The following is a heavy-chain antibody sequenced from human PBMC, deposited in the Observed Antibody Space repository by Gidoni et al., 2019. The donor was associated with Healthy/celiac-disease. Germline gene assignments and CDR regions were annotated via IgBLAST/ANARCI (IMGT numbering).Heavy chain of an antibody. CDR3: ARQAIVVVPAATFDP. D-gene: IGHD2-2*01. Sequence: QLQLQESGPGLVKPSETLSLTCTVSGGSISSSSYYWGWIRQPPGKGLEWIGSIYYSGSTYYNPSLKSRVTISVDTSKNQFSLKLSSVTAADTAVYYCARQAIVVVPAATFDPWGQGTLVTVSS. V-gene: IGHV4-39*01. CDR2: IYYSGST. J-gene: IGHJ5*02. CDR1: GGSISSSSYY.